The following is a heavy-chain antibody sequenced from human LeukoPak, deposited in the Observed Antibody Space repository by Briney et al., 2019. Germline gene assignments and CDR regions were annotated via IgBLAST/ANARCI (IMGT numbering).Heavy chain of an antibody. D-gene: IGHD3-10*01. V-gene: IGHV1-46*04. CDR2: INTSGGTT. CDR1: GYTFTSYY. CDR3: ARDHYGSGTYGYLDF. Sequence: GASVKVSCKASGYTFTSYYMHWVRQAPGQGLERMGIINTSGGTTGYEQKLQGRVTMTRDTSTSTVYMELSSLRSEDTAVYYCARDHYGSGTYGYLDFWGQGTLVTVSS. J-gene: IGHJ4*02.